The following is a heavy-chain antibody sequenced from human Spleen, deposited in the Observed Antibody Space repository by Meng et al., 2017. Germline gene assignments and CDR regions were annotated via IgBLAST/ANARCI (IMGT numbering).Heavy chain of an antibody. CDR1: GFSLSTSGVG. CDR2: IYWDDDK. D-gene: IGHD7-27*01. Sequence: SGPTLVKPTQTLTLTCPFSGFSLSTSGVGVGWIRQPPGTALEWLALIYWDDDKRYSPSLKSRLTITKDTSKNQVVLTMTNMDPVDTATYYCAQKKLGDPFDYWGQGTLVTVSS. V-gene: IGHV2-5*02. CDR3: AQKKLGDPFDY. J-gene: IGHJ4*02.